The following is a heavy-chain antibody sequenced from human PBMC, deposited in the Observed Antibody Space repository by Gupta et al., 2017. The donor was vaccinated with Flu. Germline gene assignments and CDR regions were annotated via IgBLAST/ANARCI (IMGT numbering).Heavy chain of an antibody. CDR2: ISPHSGDT. V-gene: IGHV1-2*02. CDR3: ARKTXRAYYDSNGYYTY. Sequence: QVQLVQSGAEVKKPGASVKVSCKASGYTFTDYYMHWVRQAPGQGLEWMGWISPHSGDTNYAQKFQGRVTMTRDTPISTAYMELSRLRSDDTAXYXCARKTXRAYYDSNGYYTYWGQGTLVTVSS. CDR1: GYTFTDYY. D-gene: IGHD3-22*01. J-gene: IGHJ4*02.